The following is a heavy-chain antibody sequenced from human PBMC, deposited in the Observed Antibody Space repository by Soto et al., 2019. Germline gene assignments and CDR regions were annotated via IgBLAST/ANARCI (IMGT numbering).Heavy chain of an antibody. CDR1: EDSPTCWG. CDR2: VSPNGQGI. V-gene: IGHV3-23*01. J-gene: IGHJ4*01. D-gene: IGHD6-6*01. Sequence: RQSCPASEDSPTCWGTSRVSQAPGKGLEWVSAVSPNGQGIYYADSVRGRFTISRDISKNTVFLHMDSLRAEDTAVYYCAKDREYPRDYFHYWGHGTLVTVSS. CDR3: AKDREYPRDYFHY.